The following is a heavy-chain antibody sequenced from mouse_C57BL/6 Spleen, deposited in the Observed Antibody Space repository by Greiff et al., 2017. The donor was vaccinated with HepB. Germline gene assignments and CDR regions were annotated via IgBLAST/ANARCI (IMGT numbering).Heavy chain of an antibody. CDR3: AREFITTVVDSFAY. CDR2: IHPNSGST. V-gene: IGHV1-64*01. J-gene: IGHJ3*01. Sequence: QVQLQQPGAELVKPGASVKLSCKASGYTFTSYWMHWVKQRPGQGLEWIGMIHPNSGSTNYNEKFKSKATLTVDKSSSTAYMQLSSLTSEDSAVYYCAREFITTVVDSFAYWGQGTLVTVSA. D-gene: IGHD1-1*01. CDR1: GYTFTSYW.